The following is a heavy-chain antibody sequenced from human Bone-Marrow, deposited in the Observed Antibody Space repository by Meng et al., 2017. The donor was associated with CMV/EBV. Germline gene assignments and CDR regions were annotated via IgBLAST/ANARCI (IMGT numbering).Heavy chain of an antibody. V-gene: IGHV4-34*01. CDR3: ASYYYYGMVV. J-gene: IGHJ6*01. CDR2: INHSGST. Sequence: SETLSLTCAVYGGSFSGYYWSWIRQPPGKGLEWIGEINHSGSTNYNPSLKSRVTISVDTSKNQFSLKLSSVTAADTAVYYCASYYYYGMVVWGQGPTVTVSS. CDR1: GGSFSGYY.